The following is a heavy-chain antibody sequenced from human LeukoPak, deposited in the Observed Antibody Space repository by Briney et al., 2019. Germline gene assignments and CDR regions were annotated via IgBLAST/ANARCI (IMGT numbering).Heavy chain of an antibody. CDR1: GGSFSGYY. Sequence: SETLSLTCAVYGGSFSGYYWSWIRQPPGKGLEWIGHVNNRGRTNYNPSLKSRVTISVDTSKNRFSLELSSVTAADTAVYYCARHSAFYAMDAWGQGTTVTVSS. CDR2: VNNRGRT. J-gene: IGHJ6*02. D-gene: IGHD3-3*02. V-gene: IGHV4-59*08. CDR3: ARHSAFYAMDA.